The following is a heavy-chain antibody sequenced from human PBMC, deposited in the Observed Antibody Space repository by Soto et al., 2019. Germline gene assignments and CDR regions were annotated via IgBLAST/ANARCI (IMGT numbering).Heavy chain of an antibody. J-gene: IGHJ4*02. CDR3: ATLAGTGSYRELYFDN. D-gene: IGHD1-26*01. V-gene: IGHV5-51*01. CDR2: ILPGDSYT. Sequence: GESLKISCKGSGYNFASHWIGWVRQMPGKGLEWMGIILPGDSYTTYSPSFQGQVTVSADQSISTVYLQWSSLKASDTAMYYCATLAGTGSYRELYFDNWGQGTPVTVSS. CDR1: GYNFASHW.